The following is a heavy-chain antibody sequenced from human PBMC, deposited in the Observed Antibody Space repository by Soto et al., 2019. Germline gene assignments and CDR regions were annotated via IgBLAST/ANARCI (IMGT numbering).Heavy chain of an antibody. Sequence: EVQLLESGGGLVQPGGSLRLSCAASGFTFSSYAMSWVRQAPGKGLEWVSVINGSGGSTYYADSVKGRFTISRDNSKNTRSLQMNSLRAEDTAVYYCAKAFHSSGWFLGLFDIWGQGTMVTVSS. CDR2: INGSGGST. CDR3: AKAFHSSGWFLGLFDI. V-gene: IGHV3-23*01. CDR1: GFTFSSYA. J-gene: IGHJ3*02. D-gene: IGHD6-19*01.